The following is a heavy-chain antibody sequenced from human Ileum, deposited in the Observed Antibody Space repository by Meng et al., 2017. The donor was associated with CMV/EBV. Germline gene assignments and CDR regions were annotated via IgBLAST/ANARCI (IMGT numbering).Heavy chain of an antibody. CDR3: ARDQDYGLLDS. CDR2: IYVSGST. Sequence: QVPLPGSVPTLVSPSETRSLTCVVSGHYTSLHSWNWIRQPAGKGREWIGRIYVSGSTNYNSSLRSRITLSVYKAKNQFSLNLNSVTAADTAVYYCARDQDYGLLDSWGQGTLVTVSS. V-gene: IGHV4-4*07. CDR1: GHYTSLHS. J-gene: IGHJ4*02. D-gene: IGHD4-17*01.